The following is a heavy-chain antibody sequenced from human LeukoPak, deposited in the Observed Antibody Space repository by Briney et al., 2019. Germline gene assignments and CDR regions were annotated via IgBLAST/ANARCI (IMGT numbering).Heavy chain of an antibody. CDR2: INPNSGGT. Sequence: GASVKVSCKASGYTFTGYYMHWVRQAPGQGLEWMGWINPNSGGTNYAQKFQGRVTMTRDTSISTAYMELSRLRSDDTAVYYCARGNIRYQLRNLPNMDVWGKGTTATVSS. CDR3: ARGNIRYQLRNLPNMDV. D-gene: IGHD2-2*01. V-gene: IGHV1-2*02. CDR1: GYTFTGYY. J-gene: IGHJ6*03.